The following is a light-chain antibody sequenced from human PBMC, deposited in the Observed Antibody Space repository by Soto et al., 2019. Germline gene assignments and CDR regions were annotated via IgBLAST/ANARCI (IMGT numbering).Light chain of an antibody. J-gene: IGKJ1*01. Sequence: AIQMTQSPSSLSASVGDRVTITCRASQGIGKDLGWYQKKPGEAPTLLIFAASKLHSGVPSNFSGSGSGTDFTLTISNLQPEDFATYYCLQNYNYPWTFGQGTKVEI. CDR1: QGIGKD. V-gene: IGKV1-6*01. CDR2: AAS. CDR3: LQNYNYPWT.